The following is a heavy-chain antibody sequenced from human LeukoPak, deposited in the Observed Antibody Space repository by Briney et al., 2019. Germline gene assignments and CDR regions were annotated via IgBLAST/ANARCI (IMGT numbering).Heavy chain of an antibody. V-gene: IGHV4-30-2*01. CDR1: GGSISSGGYS. CDR2: IYHSGST. D-gene: IGHD3-10*01. CDR3: ARTRITMVRGVPHPYNWFDP. Sequence: SETLSLTSAVSGGSISSGGYSWSWIRQPPGKGLEWIGYIYHSGSTYYNPSLKSRVTISVDRSKNQFSLKLSSVTAADTAVDYCARTRITMVRGVPHPYNWFDPWGQGTLVTVSS. J-gene: IGHJ5*02.